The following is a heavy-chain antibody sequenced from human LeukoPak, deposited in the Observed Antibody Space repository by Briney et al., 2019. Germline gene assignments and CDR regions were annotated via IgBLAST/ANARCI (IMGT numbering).Heavy chain of an antibody. J-gene: IGHJ1*01. D-gene: IGHD2-15*01. CDR3: ARGLGYCSGGSCYWGYFQH. CDR2: IIPILGIA. CDR1: GGTFSSYA. V-gene: IGHV1-69*04. Sequence: ASVKVSCKASGGTFSSYAISWVRQAPGQGLGWMGRIIPILGIANYAQKFQGRVTITADKSTSTAYMELSSLRSEDTAVYYCARGLGYCSGGSCYWGYFQHWGQGTLVTVSS.